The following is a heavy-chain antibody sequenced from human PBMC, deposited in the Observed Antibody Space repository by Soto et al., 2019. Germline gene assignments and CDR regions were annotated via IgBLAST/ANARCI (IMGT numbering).Heavy chain of an antibody. V-gene: IGHV3-30*18. D-gene: IGHD2-2*01. J-gene: IGHJ6*02. CDR3: AKDPTYCSSTSCPRGYYYYYGMDV. CDR1: GFTFSSYG. Sequence: GGSLRLSCAASGFTFSSYGMHWVRQAPGKGLEWVAVISYDGSNKYYADSVKGRFTISRDNSKNTLYLQMNSLRAEDTAVYYCAKDPTYCSSTSCPRGYYYYYGMDVWGQGTTVTVSS. CDR2: ISYDGSNK.